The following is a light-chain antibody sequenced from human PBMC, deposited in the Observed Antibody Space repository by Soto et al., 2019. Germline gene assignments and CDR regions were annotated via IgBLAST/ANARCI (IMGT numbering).Light chain of an antibody. CDR1: SSNIGSNT. J-gene: IGLJ2*01. CDR3: AAWDDSLNGVV. CDR2: SNN. Sequence: QPVLTQPPSASGTPGQRVTISCSGSSSNIGSNTVNWYQQLPGTAPNLLIYSNNQRPSAVPDRFSGSKSGTSASLAISGLQSEDEADYYCAAWDDSLNGVVFGGGTKLTVL. V-gene: IGLV1-44*01.